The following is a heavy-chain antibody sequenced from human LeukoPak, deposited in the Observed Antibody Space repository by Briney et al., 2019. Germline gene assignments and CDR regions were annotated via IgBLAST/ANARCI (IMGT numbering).Heavy chain of an antibody. CDR1: GFIFRSYA. D-gene: IGHD2-21*01. V-gene: IGHV3-23*01. Sequence: WGSLRLSCAASGFIFRSYAMSWVRQAPARGLEWVSSLRGGGETFYSDSVKGRFTLSRDESRNTVYLVMKNLRVEDTAVYFCARANWVSSADAVVWGQGTLVTVSS. CDR3: ARANWVSSADAVV. J-gene: IGHJ1*01. CDR2: LRGGGET.